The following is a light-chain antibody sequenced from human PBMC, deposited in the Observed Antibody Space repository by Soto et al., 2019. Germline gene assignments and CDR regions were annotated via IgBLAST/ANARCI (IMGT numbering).Light chain of an antibody. CDR2: EVS. V-gene: IGLV2-14*01. CDR3: SSYTSTNTWV. J-gene: IGLJ3*02. CDR1: SSDVGGHNY. Sequence: QSALTQPASVSGSRGQSITISCTGTSSDVGGHNYVSWYQQHPGKAPKFMIFEVSNRPSGVSNRFSGSKSGNTASLTISGLQAEDEADYYCSSYTSTNTWVFGGGTKLTGL.